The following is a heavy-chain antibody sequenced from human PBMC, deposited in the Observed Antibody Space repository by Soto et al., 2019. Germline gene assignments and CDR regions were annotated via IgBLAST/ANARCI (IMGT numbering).Heavy chain of an antibody. CDR2: ISSTTNYI. CDR3: ARESEDLTSNFDY. Sequence: KPGGSLRLSCAASGFTFTRYSMNWVRQAPGKGLEWVSSISSTTNYIYYGGSMKGRFTISRDNGKNSLYLEIHSLRAEDTAVYYCARESEDLTSNFDYWGQGTLVTVSS. CDR1: GFTFTRYS. J-gene: IGHJ4*02. V-gene: IGHV3-21*06.